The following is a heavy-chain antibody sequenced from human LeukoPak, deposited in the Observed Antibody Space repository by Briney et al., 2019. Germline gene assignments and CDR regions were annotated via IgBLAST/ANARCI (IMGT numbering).Heavy chain of an antibody. V-gene: IGHV4-34*01. J-gene: IGHJ4*02. CDR3: ARLSWAGYSYGYAYYFDY. D-gene: IGHD5-18*01. CDR2: INHSGST. Sequence: SETLSLTCAVYGGSFSGYYWSWIRQPPGKGLVWIGEINHSGSTNYNPSLKSRVTISVDTSKNQFSLKLSSVTAADTAVYYCARLSWAGYSYGYAYYFDYWGQGTLVTVSS. CDR1: GGSFSGYY.